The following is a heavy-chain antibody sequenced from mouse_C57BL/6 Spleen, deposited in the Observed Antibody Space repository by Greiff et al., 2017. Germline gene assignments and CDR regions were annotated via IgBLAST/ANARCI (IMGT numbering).Heavy chain of an antibody. Sequence: EVHLVESGGGLVKPGGSLKLSCAASGFTFSSYAMSWVRQTPEKRLEWVATISDGGSYTYYPDNVKGRFTISRDNAKNNLYLQMSHLKSEDTAMYYCARARISLAFAYWGQGTLVTVSA. V-gene: IGHV5-4*01. CDR1: GFTFSSYA. CDR2: ISDGGSYT. CDR3: ARARISLAFAY. J-gene: IGHJ3*01.